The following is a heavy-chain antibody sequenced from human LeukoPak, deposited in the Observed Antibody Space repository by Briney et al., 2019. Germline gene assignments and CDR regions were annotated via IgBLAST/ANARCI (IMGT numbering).Heavy chain of an antibody. D-gene: IGHD3-22*01. J-gene: IGHJ2*01. CDR3: ARARTSGYYFYWYFDL. CDR2: ISSSGSTI. CDR1: GFTFSDYY. V-gene: IGHV3-11*04. Sequence: GGSLRLPCAASGFTFSDYYMSWIRQAPGKGLEWVSYISSSGSTIYYADSVKGRFTISRDNAKNSLYLQMNSLRAEDTAVYYCARARTSGYYFYWYFDLWGRGALVTVSS.